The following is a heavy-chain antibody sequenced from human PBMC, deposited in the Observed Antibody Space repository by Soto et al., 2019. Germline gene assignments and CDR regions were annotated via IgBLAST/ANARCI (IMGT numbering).Heavy chain of an antibody. V-gene: IGHV3-23*01. CDR1: GFTFSSYA. Sequence: GGSLRLSCAASGFTFSSYAMSWVRQAPGKGLEWVSAISGSGGSTYYADSVKGRFTISRDNSKNTLYLQMNSLRAEDTAVYYCAKDRAVTTESAEYFQHWGQGTLVTVSS. D-gene: IGHD4-17*01. CDR2: ISGSGGST. J-gene: IGHJ1*01. CDR3: AKDRAVTTESAEYFQH.